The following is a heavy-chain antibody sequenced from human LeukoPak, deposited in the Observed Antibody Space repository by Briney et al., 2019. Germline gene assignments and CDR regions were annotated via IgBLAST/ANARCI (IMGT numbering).Heavy chain of an antibody. J-gene: IGHJ4*02. V-gene: IGHV3-53*01. CDR3: ASHSTSWRAVDY. CDR2: IYSGGTT. D-gene: IGHD6-13*01. CDR1: GFNVSSMY. Sequence: GGSLRLSCAASGFNVSSMYMSWVRQSPGKGLEWVSLIYSGGTTYYADSVKGRFTISRDNSKNMLYLQMKSLRAEDTAVYYCASHSTSWRAVDYWGQGTLATVSS.